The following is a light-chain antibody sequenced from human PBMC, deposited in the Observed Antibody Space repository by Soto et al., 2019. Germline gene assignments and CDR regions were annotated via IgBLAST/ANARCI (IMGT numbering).Light chain of an antibody. J-gene: IGKJ4*01. CDR1: QSVRSSY. V-gene: IGKV3D-20*01. Sequence: EIVLTQSPATLSLSPGERATLSCGASQSVRSSYLAWYQQKPGLAPRLLIYDASSRATGIPDRFSGSGSGTDLTLTISRLEPEDFAVYYCQQYGSSPLTFGGGTKVEIK. CDR2: DAS. CDR3: QQYGSSPLT.